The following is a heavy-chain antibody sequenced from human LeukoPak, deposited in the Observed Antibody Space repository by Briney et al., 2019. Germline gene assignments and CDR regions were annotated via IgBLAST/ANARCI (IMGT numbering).Heavy chain of an antibody. J-gene: IGHJ4*02. CDR1: GYTFSRYA. D-gene: IGHD1-14*01. CDR3: AKDPETATPY. CDR2: ISGSGGST. Sequence: GGSLRLSCAASGYTFSRYAMSWVGQAPGKGREWGSAISGSGGSTYYADSVKGRFTISRDNSKNTLYLQMNSLRAEDTAVYYCAKDPETATPYWGQGTLVTVSS. V-gene: IGHV3-23*01.